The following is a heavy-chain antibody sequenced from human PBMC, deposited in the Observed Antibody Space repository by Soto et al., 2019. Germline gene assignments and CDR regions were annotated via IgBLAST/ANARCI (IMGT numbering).Heavy chain of an antibody. D-gene: IGHD3-3*01. Sequence: SDALSLTCTVSGGSISSISSYWGWIRQPPGQGLEWIGSIYYSGSTYYNPSLKSRGTISVDTPKNQSSLTLGSVTAADTAVYYCARLYAPLRLCFEELRYYCYVMDFWGHGTTVTGSS. CDR2: IYYSGST. CDR3: ARLYAPLRLCFEELRYYCYVMDF. J-gene: IGHJ6*02. CDR1: GGSISSISSY. V-gene: IGHV4-39*01.